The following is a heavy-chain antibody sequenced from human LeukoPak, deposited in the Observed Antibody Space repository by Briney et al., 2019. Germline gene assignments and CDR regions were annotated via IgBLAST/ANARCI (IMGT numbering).Heavy chain of an antibody. CDR1: GGSISSYY. CDR3: ARGGRDYGGNQRIHYYYYYVDV. Sequence: SETLSLTCTVSGGSISSYYWSWIRQPPGKGLEWIGYIYYSGSTNYNPSLKSRVTISVDTSKNQFSLKLSSVTAADTAVYYCARGGRDYGGNQRIHYYYYYVDVWGKGTTVTVSS. D-gene: IGHD4-23*01. CDR2: IYYSGST. J-gene: IGHJ6*03. V-gene: IGHV4-59*01.